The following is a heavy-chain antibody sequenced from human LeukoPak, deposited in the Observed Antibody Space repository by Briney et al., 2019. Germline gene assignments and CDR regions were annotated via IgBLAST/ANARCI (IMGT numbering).Heavy chain of an antibody. Sequence: GKSLRLSCAASGFTFSSYGMRWVRQAPGKGLEWVAVISFDGRNKYFAASVKGRFTISRDNSKNTLYLQMNSLRAEDTAVYYCAKEKYRGYSYGSGDYWGQGTLVTVSS. CDR3: AKEKYRGYSYGSGDY. CDR1: GFTFSSYG. D-gene: IGHD5-18*01. V-gene: IGHV3-30*18. CDR2: ISFDGRNK. J-gene: IGHJ4*02.